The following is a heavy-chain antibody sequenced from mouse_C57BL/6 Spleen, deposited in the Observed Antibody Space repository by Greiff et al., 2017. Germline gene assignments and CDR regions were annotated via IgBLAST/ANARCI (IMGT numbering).Heavy chain of an antibody. CDR2: ILPGSGST. CDR1: GYTFTGYW. V-gene: IGHV1-9*01. Sequence: QVQLQQSGAELMKPGASVKLSCKATGYTFTGYWIEWVKQRPGHGLEWIGEILPGSGSTTYNEKFKGKATFTADTSSNTAYMQLSSLTTEDSAIYYCAGRPYYGKLYYAMDYWGQGTSVTVSS. J-gene: IGHJ4*01. D-gene: IGHD2-1*01. CDR3: AGRPYYGKLYYAMDY.